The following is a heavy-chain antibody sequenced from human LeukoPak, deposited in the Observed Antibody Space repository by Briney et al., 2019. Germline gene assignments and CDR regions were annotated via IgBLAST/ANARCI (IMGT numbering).Heavy chain of an antibody. CDR3: ARDERAQHLPFRYFQH. CDR1: GYTFTGYY. V-gene: IGHV1-2*02. Sequence: ASVSVSCEVSGYTFTGYYMNWVREAPGQGREGRGGINPNSGGTNYAQTFRGRVTMTTDTSISTTYMELSSLSSDDTAVYYCARDERAQHLPFRYFQHWGLGTLVTVSS. J-gene: IGHJ1*01. D-gene: IGHD6-13*01. CDR2: INPNSGGT.